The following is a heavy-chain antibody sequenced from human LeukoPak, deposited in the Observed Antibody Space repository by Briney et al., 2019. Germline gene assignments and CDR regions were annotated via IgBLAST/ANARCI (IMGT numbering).Heavy chain of an antibody. CDR3: ARMVAAFHFDY. J-gene: IGHJ4*02. V-gene: IGHV4-59*01. Sequence: RSQTLSLTCTLSGVSISSYYWSWIRQPPGKGLEWIGYIYYRGSTNYNPSLKSRVTISVDTSKNQFSLKLSSVTAADTAVYYCARMVAAFHFDYWGQGTLVTVSS. CDR1: GVSISSYY. CDR2: IYYRGST. D-gene: IGHD2-15*01.